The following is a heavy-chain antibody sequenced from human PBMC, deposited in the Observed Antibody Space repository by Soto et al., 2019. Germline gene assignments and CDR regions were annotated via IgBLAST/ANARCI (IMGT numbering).Heavy chain of an antibody. J-gene: IGHJ1*01. Sequence: GASVKVSCKVSGYSLNELCMHWVRQPPGKGLEWIGGFDPEEGKMIYAQNFQGRVTMTEDTSTDTAYMELNSLTSEDTAIYYRATDLGVALAPLSILYFQQWGQGTVVTVSS. D-gene: IGHD3-10*01. CDR1: GYSLNELC. CDR3: ATDLGVALAPLSILYFQQ. V-gene: IGHV1-24*01. CDR2: FDPEEGKM.